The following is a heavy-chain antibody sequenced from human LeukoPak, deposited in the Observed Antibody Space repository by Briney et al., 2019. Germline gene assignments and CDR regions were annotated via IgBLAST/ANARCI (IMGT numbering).Heavy chain of an antibody. D-gene: IGHD3-10*01. Sequence: GGSLRLSCAASGFTFSDYYMSWIRQAPGKGLEWVSYFSSSGSTKYYADSVKGRFTISRDNSKNTLYLQMNSLRAEDTAVYYCARDAMVRGVIIAYYFDYWGQGTLVTVSS. CDR3: ARDAMVRGVIIAYYFDY. V-gene: IGHV3-11*04. CDR2: FSSSGSTK. CDR1: GFTFSDYY. J-gene: IGHJ4*02.